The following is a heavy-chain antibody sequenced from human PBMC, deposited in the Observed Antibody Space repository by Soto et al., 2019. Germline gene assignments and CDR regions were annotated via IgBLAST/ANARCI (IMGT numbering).Heavy chain of an antibody. CDR1: GGTFSSYA. J-gene: IGHJ4*02. CDR2: IIPIFGTA. Sequence: GASVKVSCKASGGTFSSYAISWVRQAPGQGLEWMGGIIPIFGTANYAQKFQGRVTITADESTSTAYMELSSLRSEDTAVYYCARSPRPSLGDSYFDYWGQGTLVTVSS. CDR3: ARSPRPSLGDSYFDY. V-gene: IGHV1-69*13. D-gene: IGHD3-10*01.